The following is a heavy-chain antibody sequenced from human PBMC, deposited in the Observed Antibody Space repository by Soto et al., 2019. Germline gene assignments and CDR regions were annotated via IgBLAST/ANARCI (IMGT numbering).Heavy chain of an antibody. V-gene: IGHV1-8*01. CDR1: GYTFTNYD. D-gene: IGHD6-13*01. J-gene: IGHJ6*03. Sequence: QVQLVQSGAEVKEPGASVTVSCKASGYTFTNYDINWVRQATGQGLEWVGWMNPNNGNTGYAQNFQGRVTMTTDISMSTALMELSSLKSEDTAVYYCARSPQHQLLWDVHMDVWGKGATVSVSS. CDR2: MNPNNGNT. CDR3: ARSPQHQLLWDVHMDV.